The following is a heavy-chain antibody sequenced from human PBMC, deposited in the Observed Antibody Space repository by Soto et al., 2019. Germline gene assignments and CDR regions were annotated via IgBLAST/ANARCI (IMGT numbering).Heavy chain of an antibody. J-gene: IGHJ5*02. D-gene: IGHD3-10*01. CDR1: GGSFSCYY. CDR3: ARGRVYFFDP. V-gene: IGHV4-34*01. Sequence: PSETLSLTCAVYGGSFSCYYWSWIRQPPGKGLEWIGEINHSGSTNYNPSLKSRVTISVDTSKNQFSLKLSSVTAADTAVYYCARGRVYFFDPWGQGTLVTVSS. CDR2: INHSGST.